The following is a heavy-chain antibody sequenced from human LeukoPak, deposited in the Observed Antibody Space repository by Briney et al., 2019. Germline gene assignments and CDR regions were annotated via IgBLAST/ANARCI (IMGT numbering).Heavy chain of an antibody. J-gene: IGHJ4*02. CDR2: ISSSSSYI. CDR1: GFTSSSYS. CDR3: ARGGPAAMGVDY. V-gene: IGHV3-21*01. D-gene: IGHD2-2*01. Sequence: GGSLRLSCAASGFTSSSYSMNWVRQAPGKGLEGVSSISSSSSYIYYADSVKGRFTISRDNAKNSLYLQMNSLRAEDTAVYYCARGGPAAMGVDYWGQGTLVTVSS.